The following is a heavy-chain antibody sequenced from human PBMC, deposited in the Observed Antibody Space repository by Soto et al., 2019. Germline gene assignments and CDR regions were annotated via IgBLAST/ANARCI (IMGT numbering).Heavy chain of an antibody. D-gene: IGHD3-22*01. CDR1: GFIFSNFA. CDR3: TKHFYDDSVYSKSNN. CDR2: IRQSGDRS. Sequence: PGGSLRLSCAASGFIFSNFAMYWVRRAPGKGLEWVSSIRQSGDRSSYADSAKGRFTISRDNSKNTLYLQMNNLRAEDTAVYYFTKHFYDDSVYSKSNNWGQGPLVTVS. J-gene: IGHJ4*02. V-gene: IGHV3-23*01.